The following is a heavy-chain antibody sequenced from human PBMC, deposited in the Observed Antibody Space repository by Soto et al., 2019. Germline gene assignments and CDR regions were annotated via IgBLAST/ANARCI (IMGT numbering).Heavy chain of an antibody. CDR2: IYWDDDK. CDR3: AHHLEATNFDY. Sequence: QITLKESGPTLVKPTQTLTLTCTFSGFSLSTSAVGVGWMRQPPRKALEWLALIYWDDDKRYSPSLRSRLTITKDTSKNQVVLTMTNMDPVDTATYYCAHHLEATNFDYWGQGTMVTVSS. V-gene: IGHV2-5*02. J-gene: IGHJ4*02. CDR1: GFSLSTSAVG. D-gene: IGHD5-12*01.